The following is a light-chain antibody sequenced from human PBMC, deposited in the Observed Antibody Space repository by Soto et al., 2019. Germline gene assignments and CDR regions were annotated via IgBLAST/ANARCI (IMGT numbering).Light chain of an antibody. J-gene: IGLJ2*01. CDR1: SSDVGAYNY. V-gene: IGLV2-14*01. CDR2: EVS. Sequence: QSSLTQPASVCGSPGQSITISCTGTSSDVGAYNYVSWYQQHPGKAPKLMIFEVSDRPSGVSNRFSGSKSGNTASLTISGLQAEDEADYYCSSYTSSNTLVFGGGTKLTVL. CDR3: SSYTSSNTLV.